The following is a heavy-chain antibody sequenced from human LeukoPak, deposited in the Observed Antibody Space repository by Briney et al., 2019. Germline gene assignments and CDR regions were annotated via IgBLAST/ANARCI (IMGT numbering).Heavy chain of an antibody. CDR3: ARPELAGGDYGLDY. J-gene: IGHJ4*02. V-gene: IGHV1-69*01. Sequence: IIPIFGTPNYAQKFQGRVTITADESTSTGYMELRNLRSEDTAVYYCARPELAGGDYGLDYWGQGTLVTVSS. CDR2: IIPIFGTP. D-gene: IGHD4-17*01.